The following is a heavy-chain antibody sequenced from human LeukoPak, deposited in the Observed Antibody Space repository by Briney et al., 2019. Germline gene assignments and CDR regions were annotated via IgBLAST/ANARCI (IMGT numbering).Heavy chain of an antibody. CDR1: SGSISSHY. CDR3: EREGYGSFDY. CDR2: IHYRGST. V-gene: IGHV4-59*11. J-gene: IGHJ4*02. D-gene: IGHD5-24*01. Sequence: SETLSLTCTVSSGSISSHYWSWIRQPPGKGLEWIGYIHYRGSTNYNPSLKRRVTISVDTSKNQFSLKLSSVTAADTAVYHCEREGYGSFDYWGQGTLVTVSS.